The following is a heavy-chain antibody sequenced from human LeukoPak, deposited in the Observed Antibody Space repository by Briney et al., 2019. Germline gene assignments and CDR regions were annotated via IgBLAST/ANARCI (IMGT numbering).Heavy chain of an antibody. CDR3: AREYCSSTSCYTSAFDI. V-gene: IGHV4-34*01. CDR1: GGSFSGYY. J-gene: IGHJ3*02. CDR2: INHSGST. Sequence: SETLSLTCAVYGGSFSGYYWSWIRQPPGKGLEWIGEINHSGSTNYNPSLKSRVTISVGTSKNQFSLKLSSVTAADTAVYYCAREYCSSTSCYTSAFDIWGQGTMVTVSS. D-gene: IGHD2-2*02.